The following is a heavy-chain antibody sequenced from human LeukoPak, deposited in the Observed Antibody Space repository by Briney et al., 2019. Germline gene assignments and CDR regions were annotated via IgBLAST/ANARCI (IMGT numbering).Heavy chain of an antibody. CDR3: AKDISKLYYYYGMDV. Sequence: GGSLRLSCLTSGFTLSTNAMSWVRQAPGKGLEWVSAISGSGGSTYYADSVKGRFTISRDNSKNTLYLQMNSLRAEDTAVYYCAKDISKLYYYYGMDVWGQGTTVTVSS. D-gene: IGHD4-11*01. V-gene: IGHV3-23*01. CDR1: GFTLSTNA. J-gene: IGHJ6*02. CDR2: ISGSGGST.